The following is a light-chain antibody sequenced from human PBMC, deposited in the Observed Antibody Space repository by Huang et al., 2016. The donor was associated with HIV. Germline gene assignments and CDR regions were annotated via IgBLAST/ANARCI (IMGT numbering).Light chain of an antibody. V-gene: IGKV3-11*01. J-gene: IGKJ4*01. CDR3: QQRSDWPLT. CDR1: QGVSNY. Sequence: IVLTQSPATLSLSPGELATLSCRASQGVSNYLAWYQHKPGQAPRLLIYDGSNRATGIPPRFSGSGSGTDFTLTISNLEPEDFAVYYCQQRSDWPLTFGGGTTVEIK. CDR2: DGS.